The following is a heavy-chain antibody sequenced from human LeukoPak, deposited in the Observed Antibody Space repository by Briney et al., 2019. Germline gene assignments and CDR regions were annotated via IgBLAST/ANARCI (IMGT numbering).Heavy chain of an antibody. D-gene: IGHD3-3*01. CDR2: IGGSGSDT. Sequence: GGSLRLSCAASGFTVSNNYMSWVRQTPGKGLEWVSAIGGSGSDTSYTDSVKGRFTISRDNSKSTLYLQMNSLRAEDTAVYHCAKTLRDLEWLTGELDVWGQGTAVTVSS. CDR3: AKTLRDLEWLTGELDV. CDR1: GFTVSNNY. J-gene: IGHJ6*02. V-gene: IGHV3-23*01.